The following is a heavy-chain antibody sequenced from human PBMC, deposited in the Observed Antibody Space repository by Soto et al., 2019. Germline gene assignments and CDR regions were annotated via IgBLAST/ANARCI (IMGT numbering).Heavy chain of an antibody. Sequence: PRGSLRLSCAASGFTFSDSWMDWARQVPGKGPEWVANINQDGSGKNYVDSVKGRFTISRDNAKNSLYLQMNSLRAEDTAVYYCASLGRHGWGQGTMVTVSS. V-gene: IGHV3-7*01. J-gene: IGHJ6*02. CDR1: GFTFSDSW. D-gene: IGHD3-16*01. CDR3: ASLGRHG. CDR2: INQDGSGK.